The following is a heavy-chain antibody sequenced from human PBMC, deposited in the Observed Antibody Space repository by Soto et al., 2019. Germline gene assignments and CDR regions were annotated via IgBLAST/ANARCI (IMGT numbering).Heavy chain of an antibody. CDR3: ARGVTDDYGDYEGVY. D-gene: IGHD4-17*01. CDR1: GFTFSSYA. J-gene: IGHJ4*02. CDR2: ISSNGGST. Sequence: GGSLRLSCAASGFTFSSYAMHWVRQAPGKGLEYVSAISSNGGSTYYANSVKGRFTISRDNSKNTLYLQMGSLRAEDMAVYYCARGVTDDYGDYEGVYWGQGTLVTVSS. V-gene: IGHV3-64*01.